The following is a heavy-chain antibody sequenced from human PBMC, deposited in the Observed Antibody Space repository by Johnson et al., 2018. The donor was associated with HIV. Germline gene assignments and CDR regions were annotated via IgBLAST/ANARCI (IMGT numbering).Heavy chain of an antibody. Sequence: QVQLVESGGGVVQPGRSLRLYCAASGFTFSSYGMHWVRQAPGKGLEWVAVIWYDGSNKYYADSVQGRFTISRDNSKNTLYLQMNSLRAEDTAVYYCAKTWDDYDDAFDIWGQGTMVTVSS. CDR3: AKTWDDYDDAFDI. V-gene: IGHV3-33*06. J-gene: IGHJ3*02. CDR1: GFTFSSYG. D-gene: IGHD4/OR15-4a*01. CDR2: IWYDGSNK.